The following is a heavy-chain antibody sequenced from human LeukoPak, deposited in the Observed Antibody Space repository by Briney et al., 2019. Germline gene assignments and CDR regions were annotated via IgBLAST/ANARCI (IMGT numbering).Heavy chain of an antibody. D-gene: IGHD3-22*01. CDR2: ISSTSSTI. J-gene: IGHJ4*02. Sequence: HAGGSLRLSCAASGFTFTSYGMNWVRQAPGKGLEWVSYISSTSSTIYYADSVKGRFTISRDNAKNSLYLQMNSLRAEDTAVYYCASEGYDTEQIGEYYFDYWGQGTLVTVSS. CDR1: GFTFTSYG. CDR3: ASEGYDTEQIGEYYFDY. V-gene: IGHV3-48*04.